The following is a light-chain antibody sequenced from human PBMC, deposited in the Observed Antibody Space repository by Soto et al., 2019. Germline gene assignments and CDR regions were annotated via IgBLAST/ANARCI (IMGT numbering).Light chain of an antibody. CDR2: DAS. Sequence: QIPQSPSTLSSSVGGRVTITCRASQSISSWLAWYQQKPGKAPKLLIYDASSLESGVPSRFSGSGSGTDFTLTISSLEPEDVAVYYCQHYRNSPLTFGGGTKVDIK. CDR1: QSISSW. V-gene: IGKV1-5*01. J-gene: IGKJ4*01. CDR3: QHYRNSPLT.